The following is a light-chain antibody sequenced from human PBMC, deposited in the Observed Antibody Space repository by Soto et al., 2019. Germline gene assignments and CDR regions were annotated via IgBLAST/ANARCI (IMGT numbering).Light chain of an antibody. V-gene: IGKV3-11*01. J-gene: IGKJ5*01. Sequence: EIVITQSPPTLSVSPGERATLSSTASQSVGSKLAWYQQRPGQAPRLLIYDASNRATGIPARFSGSGSGTDFTLTISSLEPEDFAVYYCQQRSNWPPITFGQGTRLEI. CDR2: DAS. CDR1: QSVGSK. CDR3: QQRSNWPPIT.